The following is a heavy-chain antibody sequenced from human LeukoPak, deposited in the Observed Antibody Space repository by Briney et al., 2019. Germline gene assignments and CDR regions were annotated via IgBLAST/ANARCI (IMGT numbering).Heavy chain of an antibody. CDR1: GGSISDFY. D-gene: IGHD2-21*01. J-gene: IGHJ3*01. Sequence: SETLSLTCTVSGGSISDFYWSWIRQPPGNGLEGIAYIYSTGDRNYNPSLKSRVTISVDTSRNQFSLQMNSLTAADTAVYYCARQPIGRYCFDVWGQGTTVTVSS. CDR2: IYSTGDR. V-gene: IGHV4-59*08. CDR3: ARQPIGRYCFDV.